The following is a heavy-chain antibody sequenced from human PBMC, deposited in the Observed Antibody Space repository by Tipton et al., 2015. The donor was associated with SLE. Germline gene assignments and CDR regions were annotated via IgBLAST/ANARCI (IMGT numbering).Heavy chain of an antibody. CDR1: GFTFSSYA. D-gene: IGHD2-2*01. V-gene: IGHV3-23*01. CDR3: KRGSHATFGI. Sequence: SLRLSCAASGFTFSSYAMSWVRQAPGKELEWVSAISGSVGRTYYADSGKGRFTISRDNAKKSLYLQLNSLRAEDTAVYYCKRGSHATFGIWGQGTMVIVSS. J-gene: IGHJ3*02. CDR2: ISGSVGRT.